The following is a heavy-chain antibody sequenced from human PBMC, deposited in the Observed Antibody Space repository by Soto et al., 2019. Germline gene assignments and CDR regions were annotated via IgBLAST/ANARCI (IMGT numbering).Heavy chain of an antibody. CDR3: ASLKIYCRGETCYSGYHDY. J-gene: IGHJ4*02. Sequence: DEQLVESGRDLVQPGGSLRLSCAASGFVFRTNAMSWVRQRPGQGLEWVSAIRGSGDNTYYADSVKGRFSISRDNSKNTLFLQMNSLRAEDTAMYYCASLKIYCRGETCYSGYHDYWGQGTLVTVSS. CDR2: IRGSGDNT. D-gene: IGHD2-15*01. CDR1: GFVFRTNA. V-gene: IGHV3-23*04.